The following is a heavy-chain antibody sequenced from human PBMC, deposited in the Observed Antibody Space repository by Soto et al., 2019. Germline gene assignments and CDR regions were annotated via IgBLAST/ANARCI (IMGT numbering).Heavy chain of an antibody. CDR2: ISAYNGNT. D-gene: IGHD3-3*01. J-gene: IGHJ4*02. Sequence: ASVKGSCKASGYTLTSYGISWVRQAPGQGLEWMGWISAYNGNTNYAQKLQGRVTMTTDTSTSTAYMELRSLRSDDTAVYYCARGYVEYYDFWSGYYTIDYWGQGTLVTVSS. CDR3: ARGYVEYYDFWSGYYTIDY. V-gene: IGHV1-18*01. CDR1: GYTLTSYG.